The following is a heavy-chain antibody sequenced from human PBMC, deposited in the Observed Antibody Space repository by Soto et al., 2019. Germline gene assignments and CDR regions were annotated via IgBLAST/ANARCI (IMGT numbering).Heavy chain of an antibody. CDR3: ARHVRHYDSGDPLPRYFDS. CDR1: GGTISSLDYY. D-gene: IGHD3-22*01. J-gene: IGHJ4*02. CDR2: ISYRGTI. V-gene: IGHV4-39*01. Sequence: PSETLSLTCTVSGGTISSLDYYWAWIRQSPEKGLEWLGRISYRGTIYSNPSLKSRLTIFLDTSTSQFSRILSSVTAADTAVYYCARHVRHYDSGDPLPRYFDSWGQGAIVTVAA.